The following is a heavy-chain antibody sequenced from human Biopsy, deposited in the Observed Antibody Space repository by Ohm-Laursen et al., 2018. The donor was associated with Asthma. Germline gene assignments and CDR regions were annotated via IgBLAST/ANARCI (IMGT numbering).Heavy chain of an antibody. Sequence: SLRLSCSASGFTYGDYWMSWVRQVPGKGLEWVANIKHDGSEKNHVDSLKGRFTISRDNAKNSLYLQMNSLRGADTALYYCVKDIRLQLWGFDSWGQGTLVPVSS. V-gene: IGHV3-7*03. D-gene: IGHD5-18*01. CDR1: GFTYGDYW. CDR3: VKDIRLQLWGFDS. J-gene: IGHJ4*02. CDR2: IKHDGSEK.